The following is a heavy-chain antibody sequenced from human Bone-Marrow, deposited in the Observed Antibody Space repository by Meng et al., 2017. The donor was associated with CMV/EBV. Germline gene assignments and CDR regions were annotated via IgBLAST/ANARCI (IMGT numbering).Heavy chain of an antibody. Sequence: LSCAASGFPFRSYAMSWVRQAPGKGLEWVSVIGGSGGRTYYADSVKGRFTISRDNSKNTLYLQMNSLRAEDTAVYYCAKRSPHYFDYWGQGTLVTVSS. CDR1: GFPFRSYA. CDR2: IGGSGGRT. V-gene: IGHV3-23*01. J-gene: IGHJ4*02. CDR3: AKRSPHYFDY.